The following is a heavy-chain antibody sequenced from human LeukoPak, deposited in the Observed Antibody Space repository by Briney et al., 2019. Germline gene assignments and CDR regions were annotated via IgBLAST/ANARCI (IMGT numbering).Heavy chain of an antibody. D-gene: IGHD4-17*01. CDR2: IYHSGST. CDR1: GGSISNYY. J-gene: IGHJ6*03. Sequence: SETLSLTCTVSGGSISNYYWTWIRQPPGKGLELIGYIYHSGSTNYNPSLNSRVTISVDTSKNHFSLKLSSVTAADTAVYYCARSTVRYYYYYMDVWGKGTTVTVSS. V-gene: IGHV4-59*01. CDR3: ARSTVRYYYYYMDV.